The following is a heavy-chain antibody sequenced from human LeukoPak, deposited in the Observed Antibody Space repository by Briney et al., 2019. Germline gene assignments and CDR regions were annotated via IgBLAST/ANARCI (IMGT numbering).Heavy chain of an antibody. CDR1: GYSISSGYY. V-gene: IGHV4-38-2*02. CDR2: IYHSGST. J-gene: IGHJ3*02. CDR3: ARIKEELSDI. Sequence: SETLSLTCTVSGYSISSGYYWGWIRQPPGKGLEWIGSIYHSGSTYYNPFLKSRVTISVDTSKNQFSLKLSSVTAADTAVYYCARIKEELSDIWGQGTMVTVSS.